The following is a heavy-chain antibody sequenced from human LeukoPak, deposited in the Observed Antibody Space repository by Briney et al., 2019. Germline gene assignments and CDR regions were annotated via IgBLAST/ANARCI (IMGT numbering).Heavy chain of an antibody. CDR2: IYPGDSDT. J-gene: IGHJ4*02. Sequence: GESLKISCKGSGYSFTSYWIGWVRQMPGKGLEWMGIIYPGDSDTRYSPSFQGQVTISADKSINTAYLQWSSLKASDTAMYYCARGRIAAAGPFGFDYWGQGTLVTVSS. CDR3: ARGRIAAAGPFGFDY. CDR1: GYSFTSYW. D-gene: IGHD6-13*01. V-gene: IGHV5-51*01.